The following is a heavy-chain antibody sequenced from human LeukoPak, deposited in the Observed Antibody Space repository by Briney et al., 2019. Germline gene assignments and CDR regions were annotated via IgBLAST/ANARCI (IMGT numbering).Heavy chain of an antibody. V-gene: IGHV3-30*04. J-gene: IGHJ4*02. Sequence: PGGSLRLSCAASGFTFSSYAMRWVRQAPGKGLEWVAVISFDGSHKYYADSVTGRFTISRDNSKNTLYLQMDSLRTDDTAMYYCARDRGQYSSSWEAFDYWGQGTLVTVSS. D-gene: IGHD6-13*01. CDR3: ARDRGQYSSSWEAFDY. CDR1: GFTFSSYA. CDR2: ISFDGSHK.